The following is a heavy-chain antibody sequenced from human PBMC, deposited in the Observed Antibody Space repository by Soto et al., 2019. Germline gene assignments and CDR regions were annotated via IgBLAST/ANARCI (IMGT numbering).Heavy chain of an antibody. D-gene: IGHD3-3*01. CDR1: GYTFTSYY. V-gene: IGHV1-46*01. J-gene: IGHJ6*02. CDR2: INPSGGST. Sequence: VKVSCKASGYTFTSYYMHWVRQAPGQGLEWMGIINPSGGSTSYAQKFQGRVTMTRDTSTSTVYMELSSLRSEDTAVYYCAREENYDFWSGYPDYYYGMDVWGQGTTVTVSS. CDR3: AREENYDFWSGYPDYYYGMDV.